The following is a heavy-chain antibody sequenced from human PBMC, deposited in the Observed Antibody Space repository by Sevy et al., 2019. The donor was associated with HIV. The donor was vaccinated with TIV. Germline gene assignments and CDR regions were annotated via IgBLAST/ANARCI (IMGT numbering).Heavy chain of an antibody. V-gene: IGHV1-2*02. J-gene: IGHJ6*02. CDR1: GYTFTDTGYY. CDR2: INPKSGAT. D-gene: IGHD3-3*01. Sequence: ASVKVSCKASGYTFTDTGYYVHWVRQAPGQGLEWMGWINPKSGATNYAQKFQGRVTMTRDTSVSTANMELSRLRSDDTAVYYCARESYDFWTGPVDYDYGMDAWGQWTTVTVSS. CDR3: ARESYDFWTGPVDYDYGMDA.